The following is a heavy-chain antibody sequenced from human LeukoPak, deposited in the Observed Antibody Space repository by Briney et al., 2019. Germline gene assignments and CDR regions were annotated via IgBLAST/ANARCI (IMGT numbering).Heavy chain of an antibody. J-gene: IGHJ4*02. D-gene: IGHD2-2*01. CDR1: GFTFDDHA. Sequence: GGSLRLSCAASGFTFDDHAMHWVRQAPRKGLEWVSLISWDSGSTYYADSVKGRFTISRDNTKNSLYLQMNSLRAEDTALYYCAKDHCSSTGCYRDFWGQGTLVTVSA. CDR2: ISWDSGST. CDR3: AKDHCSSTGCYRDF. V-gene: IGHV3-43D*04.